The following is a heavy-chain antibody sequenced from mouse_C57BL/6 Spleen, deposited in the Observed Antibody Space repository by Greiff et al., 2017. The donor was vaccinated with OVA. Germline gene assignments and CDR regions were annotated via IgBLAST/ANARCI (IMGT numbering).Heavy chain of an antibody. CDR3: ARVGGRRDAMDY. CDR2: ISYDGSN. V-gene: IGHV3-6*01. J-gene: IGHJ4*01. D-gene: IGHD3-1*01. CDR1: GYSITSGYY. Sequence: EVKLMESGPGLVKPSQSLSLTCSVTGYSITSGYYWNWIRQFPGNKLEWMGYISYDGSNNYNPSLKNRISITRDTSKNQFFLKLNSVTTEDTATYYCARVGGRRDAMDYWGQGTSVTVSS.